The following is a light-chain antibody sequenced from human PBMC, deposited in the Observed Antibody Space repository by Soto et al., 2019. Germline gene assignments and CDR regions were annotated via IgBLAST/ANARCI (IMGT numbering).Light chain of an antibody. J-gene: IGKJ4*01. CDR3: QQYYNWPLT. CDR1: QSVSSN. CDR2: GTS. Sequence: ELVMTQSPATLSVSPGERATLSCRASQSVSSNVAWYQQKPGQAPRLLIYGTSTRVTGIPARFSGSGSGTEFTLTISSLQSEDFAVYYCQQYYNWPLTFGGGTKVDIK. V-gene: IGKV3-15*01.